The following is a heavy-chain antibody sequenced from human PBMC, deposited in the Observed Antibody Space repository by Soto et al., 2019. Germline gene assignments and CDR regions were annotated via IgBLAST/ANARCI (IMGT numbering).Heavy chain of an antibody. CDR2: IYVSGST. V-gene: IGHV4-4*07. CDR1: GGSITNYY. Sequence: QVQLQESGTGLVKPSETLSLPCTVSGGSITNYYWNWLRQSDGKGLEWIGRIYVSGSTNYNPSLERRVTMSVATSKTQFSVKLSSVTAADTAVYFWAGDQGYYYSALDVWGQGTTVTVSS. J-gene: IGHJ6*02. CDR3: AGDQGYYYSALDV.